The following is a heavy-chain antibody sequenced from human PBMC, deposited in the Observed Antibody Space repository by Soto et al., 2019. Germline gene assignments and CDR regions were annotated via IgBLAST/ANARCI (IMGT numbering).Heavy chain of an antibody. Sequence: QVQLQESGPGLVKPSGTLSLTCAVSGGSISSSNWWSWVRQPPGKGLEWIGEIYHSGSTNYNPSLKSRVTISVDKSKNQFSLKLSSVTAADTAVYYCARDLRDGYNFHGRINYYYYGMDVWGQGTTVTVSS. CDR2: IYHSGST. CDR3: ARDLRDGYNFHGRINYYYYGMDV. CDR1: GGSISSSNW. J-gene: IGHJ6*02. D-gene: IGHD5-12*01. V-gene: IGHV4-4*02.